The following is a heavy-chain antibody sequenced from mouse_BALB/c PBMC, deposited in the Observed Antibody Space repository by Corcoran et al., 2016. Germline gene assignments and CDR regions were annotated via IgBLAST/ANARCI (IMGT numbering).Heavy chain of an antibody. CDR3: AEFITPAAAY. J-gene: IGHJ3*01. V-gene: IGHV9-3-1*01. Sequence: QIQLVQSGPELKKPGETVKISCKASGYTFTNYGMNWVKQAPGKGLKWMGWINTYTGEPTYADDFKGRFAFSLETSASTAYLQINNLKNEDTVTYFCAEFITPAAAYWGQGTLVTVSA. D-gene: IGHD1-1*01. CDR2: INTYTGEP. CDR1: GYTFTNYG.